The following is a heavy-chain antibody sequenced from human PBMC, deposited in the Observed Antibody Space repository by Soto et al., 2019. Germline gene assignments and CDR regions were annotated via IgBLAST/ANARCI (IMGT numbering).Heavy chain of an antibody. J-gene: IGHJ4*02. Sequence: QVQLVESGGGVVQPGRSLRLSCAASGFTFSTYAMHWVRQAPGKGLEWVAVISYDRNNQYYADSVKGRFTISRDNSKNTLYLQMNSLRPEDTAVFYCARDRSMGATDYWGQGTLVTVSS. CDR1: GFTFSTYA. V-gene: IGHV3-30-3*01. CDR3: ARDRSMGATDY. CDR2: ISYDRNNQ. D-gene: IGHD1-26*01.